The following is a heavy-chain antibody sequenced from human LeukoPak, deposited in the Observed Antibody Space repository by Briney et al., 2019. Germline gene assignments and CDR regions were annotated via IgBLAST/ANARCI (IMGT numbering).Heavy chain of an antibody. Sequence: GGSLRLSCAASGFTFSSYSMNWVRQAPGKGLEWVSSISSSSSYIYYADSVKGRFTISRDNAKNSLYLQMNSLRAEDTAVYYCARAVEVEIGGNSPDYWGQGTLVTVSS. D-gene: IGHD4-23*01. J-gene: IGHJ4*02. CDR3: ARAVEVEIGGNSPDY. CDR1: GFTFSSYS. CDR2: ISSSSSYI. V-gene: IGHV3-21*01.